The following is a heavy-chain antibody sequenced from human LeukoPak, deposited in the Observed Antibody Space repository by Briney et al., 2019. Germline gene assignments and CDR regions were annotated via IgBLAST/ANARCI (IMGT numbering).Heavy chain of an antibody. CDR2: IYPGDSDT. CDR3: ARGDCSGGSCYREGLYYFDY. J-gene: IGHJ4*02. Sequence: GESLKISCKGSGYSFTSYWIGWVRQMPGKGLGWMGIIYPGDSDTRYSPSFQGQVTISADKSISTAYLQWSSLKASDTAMYYCARGDCSGGSCYREGLYYFDYWGQGTLVTVSS. D-gene: IGHD2-15*01. CDR1: GYSFTSYW. V-gene: IGHV5-51*01.